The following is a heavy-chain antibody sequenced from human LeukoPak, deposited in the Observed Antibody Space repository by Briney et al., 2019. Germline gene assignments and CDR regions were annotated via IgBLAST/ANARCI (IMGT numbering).Heavy chain of an antibody. D-gene: IGHD2-15*01. CDR1: GFTFSSYG. CDR2: ISYDGSNK. CDR3: AKDRSGGALDI. J-gene: IGHJ3*02. Sequence: GGSLRLSCAASGFTFSSYGMHWVRQAPGKGLEWVAVISYDGSNKYYADPVKGRFTISRDNSKNTLYLQMNSLRAEDTAVYYCAKDRSGGALDIWGQGTMVTVSS. V-gene: IGHV3-30*18.